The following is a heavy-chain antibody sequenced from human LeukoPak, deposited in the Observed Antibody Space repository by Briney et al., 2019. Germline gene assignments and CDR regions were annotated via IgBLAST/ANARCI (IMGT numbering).Heavy chain of an antibody. D-gene: IGHD3-3*01. Sequence: GASVKVSCKASGYTFTSYGISWVRQAPRQGLEWMGWISAYNGNTNYAQKLQGRVTMTTDTSTSTAYMELRSLRSDDTAVYYCARGSPFFGVVIIPFDYWGQGTLVTVSS. CDR1: GYTFTSYG. J-gene: IGHJ4*02. CDR3: ARGSPFFGVVIIPFDY. CDR2: ISAYNGNT. V-gene: IGHV1-18*01.